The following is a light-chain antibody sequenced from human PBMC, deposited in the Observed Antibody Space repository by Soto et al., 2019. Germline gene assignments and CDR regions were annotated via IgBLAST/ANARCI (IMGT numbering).Light chain of an antibody. Sequence: EILFTQSPGTLSLSPGERATLSCRASQSVSNNFLAWYQQKPGQAPRTLMYGASRRATGIPDRFSGSGSGTDCTLTISRLEPEDFSVYHCQQYGSSPWTFGQGTKVDIK. J-gene: IGKJ1*01. CDR3: QQYGSSPWT. CDR1: QSVSNNF. V-gene: IGKV3-20*01. CDR2: GAS.